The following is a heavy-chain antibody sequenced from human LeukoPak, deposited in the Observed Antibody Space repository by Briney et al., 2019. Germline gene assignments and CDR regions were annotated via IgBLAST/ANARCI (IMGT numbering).Heavy chain of an antibody. CDR2: ISSSSSYI. CDR1: GFTLSNYI. CDR3: ARDNYWHDSSGYYRHRGDYFYYYGMDV. V-gene: IGHV3-21*01. Sequence: GGSLRLSCTASGFTLSNYIMNWVRQAPGKGLEWVSSISSSSSYIYYADSVRDRFDVSRDNAKNSLFLQMNSLRAEDTAVYYCARDNYWHDSSGYYRHRGDYFYYYGMDVWGQGTTVTVSS. D-gene: IGHD3-22*01. J-gene: IGHJ6*02.